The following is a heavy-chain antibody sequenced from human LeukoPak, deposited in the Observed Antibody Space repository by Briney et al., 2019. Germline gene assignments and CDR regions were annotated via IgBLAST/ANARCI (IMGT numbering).Heavy chain of an antibody. Sequence: SVKVSCKSSCYTFTSYGISWVRQAPGQGLEWMGWISAYNGNTNYAQKLQGRVTMTTDTSTSTAYMELRSLRSDDTAVYYCARDEYYYDSSGYYPSFDYWGQGTLVTVSS. CDR1: CYTFTSYG. J-gene: IGHJ4*02. V-gene: IGHV1-18*01. D-gene: IGHD3-22*01. CDR2: ISAYNGNT. CDR3: ARDEYYYDSSGYYPSFDY.